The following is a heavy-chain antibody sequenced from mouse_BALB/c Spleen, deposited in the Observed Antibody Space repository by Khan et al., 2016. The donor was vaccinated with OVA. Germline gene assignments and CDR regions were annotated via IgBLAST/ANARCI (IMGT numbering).Heavy chain of an antibody. D-gene: IGHD2-5*01. CDR1: GDSITSGY. CDR3: ARSTYRNAFVY. Sequence: EVQLQESGPSLVKPSQTLSLTCSVTGDSITSGYWNWIRKFPGNKLEYMGYIIYTGYTYYNPSLKSRISITRHTSKNQYYLQLNSVPDEDTATYYCARSTYRNAFVYWGQGTLVTVSA. CDR2: IIYTGYT. J-gene: IGHJ3*01. V-gene: IGHV3-8*02.